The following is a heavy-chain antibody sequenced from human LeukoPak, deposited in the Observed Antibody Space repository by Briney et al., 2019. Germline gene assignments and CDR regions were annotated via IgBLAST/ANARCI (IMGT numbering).Heavy chain of an antibody. CDR2: INPNSGGT. J-gene: IGHJ6*03. CDR3: ARGEVEFFAPEYYYYMDV. D-gene: IGHD5-24*01. V-gene: IGHV1-2*02. CDR1: GYIFTAYY. Sequence: GASVKVSCKASGYIFTAYYIHWVRQAPGQGLEWMGWINPNSGGTNYAQKLQGRVTITADESTSTAYMELSSLRSEDTAVYYCARGEVEFFAPEYYYYMDVWGKGTTVTISS.